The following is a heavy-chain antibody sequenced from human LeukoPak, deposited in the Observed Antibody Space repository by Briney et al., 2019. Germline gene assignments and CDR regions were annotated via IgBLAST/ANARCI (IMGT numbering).Heavy chain of an antibody. J-gene: IGHJ4*02. D-gene: IGHD1-1*01. V-gene: IGHV1-69-2*01. CDR2: VDPEDGET. CDR3: ATGRTTGTTFYDY. Sequence: ASVKVSCKVSGYTFTDYYMHWVQQAPGKGLEWMGLVDPEDGETIYAEKFQGRVTITADTSTDTAYMELSSLRSEGTAVYYCATGRTTGTTFYDYWGQGTLVTVSS. CDR1: GYTFTDYY.